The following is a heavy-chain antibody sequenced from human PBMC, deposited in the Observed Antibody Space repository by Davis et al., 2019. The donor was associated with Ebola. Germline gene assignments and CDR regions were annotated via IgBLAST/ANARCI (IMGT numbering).Heavy chain of an antibody. CDR2: INHSGST. CDR1: GGSFSGYY. V-gene: IGHV4-34*01. CDR3: ARGVVPAANVDY. Sequence: PSETLSLTCAVYGGSFSGYYWSWIRQPPGKGLEWIGEINHSGSTNYNPSLKSRVTISVDTSKNQFSLKLSSVTAADTAVYYCARGVVPAANVDYWGQGTLVTVSS. J-gene: IGHJ4*02. D-gene: IGHD2-2*01.